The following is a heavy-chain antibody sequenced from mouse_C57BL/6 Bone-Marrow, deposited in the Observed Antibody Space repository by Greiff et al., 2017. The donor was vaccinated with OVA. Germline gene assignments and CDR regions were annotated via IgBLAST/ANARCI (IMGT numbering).Heavy chain of an antibody. J-gene: IGHJ3*01. CDR3: ASRPPY. CDR1: GYTFTDYY. CDR2: INPNNGGT. V-gene: IGHV1-26*01. Sequence: EVQLQRSGPELVKPGASVKISCKASGYTFTDYYMNWVKQSHGKSLEWIGDINPNNGGTSYNQKFKGKATLTVDKSSSTAYMELRSLTSEDSAVYYCASRPPYWGQGTLVTVSA.